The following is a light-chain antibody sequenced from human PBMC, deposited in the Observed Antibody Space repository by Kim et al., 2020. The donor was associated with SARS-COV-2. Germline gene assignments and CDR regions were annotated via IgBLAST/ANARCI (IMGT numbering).Light chain of an antibody. CDR1: SCNIGTNYD. CDR3: QSYDSSLSGNV. V-gene: IGLV1-40*01. J-gene: IGLJ1*01. Sequence: QSVLTQPPSVSGAPGKRVTISCTGSSCNIGTNYDVHWYHQLSGTATKLLIFGNNNLPSGVPDRFSGSKSGTSATLAITGLQTEDEADYYFQSYDSSLSGNVFGSGTKVAVL. CDR2: GNN.